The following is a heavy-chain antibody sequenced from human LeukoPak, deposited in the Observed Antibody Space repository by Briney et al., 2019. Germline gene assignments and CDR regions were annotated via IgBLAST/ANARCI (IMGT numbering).Heavy chain of an antibody. CDR1: GFTFSSYG. D-gene: IGHD4-17*01. V-gene: IGHV3-30*18. J-gene: IGHJ4*02. CDR2: ISYDGSNK. CDR3: AKESRDYGMEYYFDY. Sequence: PRWSLRLSCAASGFTFSSYGMHWVRQAPGKGLEWVAVISYDGSNKYYADSVKGRFTISRDNSKNTLYLQMNSLRAEDTAVYYCAKESRDYGMEYYFDYWGQGTLVTVSS.